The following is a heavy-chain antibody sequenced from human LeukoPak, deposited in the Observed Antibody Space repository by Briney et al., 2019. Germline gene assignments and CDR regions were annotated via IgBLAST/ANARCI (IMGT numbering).Heavy chain of an antibody. CDR3: ARARPIAYSDYTAFDY. D-gene: IGHD4-11*01. CDR1: GGTFSSYA. V-gene: IGHV1-69*13. Sequence: SVKVSCKASGGTFSSYAISWVRQATGQGLEWMGGIIPIFGTANYAQKFQGRVTITADESTSTAYMELSSLRSEDTAVYYCARARPIAYSDYTAFDYWGQGTLVTVSS. CDR2: IIPIFGTA. J-gene: IGHJ4*02.